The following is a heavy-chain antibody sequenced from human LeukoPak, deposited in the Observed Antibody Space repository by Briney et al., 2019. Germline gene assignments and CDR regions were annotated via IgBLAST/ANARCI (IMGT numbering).Heavy chain of an antibody. D-gene: IGHD4-11*01. Sequence: GGSLRLSCAASGFTFSSYAMSCVRQAPGKGLEWVSTISGSGGRTFYAESGKGRFTISRDNFKNPLYLQMESLRPEDTAIYYCAKDKEPTTITTPYSSHWGLGALVTVCS. J-gene: IGHJ4*02. CDR1: GFTFSSYA. CDR2: ISGSGGRT. V-gene: IGHV3-23*01. CDR3: AKDKEPTTITTPYSSH.